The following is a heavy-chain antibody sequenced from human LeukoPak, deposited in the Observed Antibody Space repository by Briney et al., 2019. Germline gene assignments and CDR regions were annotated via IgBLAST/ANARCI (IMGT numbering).Heavy chain of an antibody. V-gene: IGHV1-69*13. J-gene: IGHJ4*02. D-gene: IGHD3-22*01. CDR1: GGTFSSYA. Sequence: SVKVSCKASGGTFSSYAISWVRQAPGQGLEWMGGIIPIFGTANYAQKFQGRVTITADESTSTAYMELSSLRFEDTAVYYCARDPYYYDSSGYPKETYFDYWGQGTLVTVSS. CDR3: ARDPYYYDSSGYPKETYFDY. CDR2: IIPIFGTA.